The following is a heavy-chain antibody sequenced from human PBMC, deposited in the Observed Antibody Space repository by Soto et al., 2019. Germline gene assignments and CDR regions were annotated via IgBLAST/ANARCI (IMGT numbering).Heavy chain of an antibody. J-gene: IGHJ4*02. D-gene: IGHD2-15*01. CDR1: GGTFSSYA. Sequence: PVKVSCTASGGTFSSYAISLVRQAPGQGLEWMGVIIPIFGTANYAQKFQGRVTITADASTSTAYMELSSLRSEDTAVYYCAKPSLGYCSGGSCYPFAYWGQGTLVTVSS. CDR2: IIPIFGTA. CDR3: AKPSLGYCSGGSCYPFAY. V-gene: IGHV1-69*01.